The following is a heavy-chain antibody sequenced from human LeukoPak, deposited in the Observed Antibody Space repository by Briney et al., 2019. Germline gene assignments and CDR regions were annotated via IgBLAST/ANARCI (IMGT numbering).Heavy chain of an antibody. CDR3: ARDMDYYGSGSYYSNWFDP. CDR1: GYTFTSYY. D-gene: IGHD3-10*01. J-gene: IGHJ5*02. Sequence: GASVKVSCKASGYTFTSYYMHWVRQAPGQGLEWMGIINPSGGSTSYAQKFQGRVTMNRDTSTSTVYMELSSLRSEDTAVYYCARDMDYYGSGSYYSNWFDPWGQGTLVTVSS. V-gene: IGHV1-46*01. CDR2: INPSGGST.